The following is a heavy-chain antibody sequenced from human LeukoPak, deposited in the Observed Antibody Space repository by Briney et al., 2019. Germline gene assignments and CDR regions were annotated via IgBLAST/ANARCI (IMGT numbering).Heavy chain of an antibody. CDR1: GFTFSTYW. D-gene: IGHD4-17*01. CDR2: INSDGSST. CDR3: ARGRYYFEY. V-gene: IGHV3-74*01. J-gene: IGHJ4*02. Sequence: GGSLRLSCAASGFTFSTYWMHWVRQAPGKGLVCVSRINSDGSSTSYADSVKGRFAISRDNAKNTLYLQMNNLRAEDTAVYYCARGRYYFEYWGQGTLVTVSS.